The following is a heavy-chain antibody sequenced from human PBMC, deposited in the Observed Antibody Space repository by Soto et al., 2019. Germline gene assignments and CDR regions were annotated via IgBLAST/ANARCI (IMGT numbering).Heavy chain of an antibody. CDR3: GRDEVRNGVGV. J-gene: IGHJ6*02. Sequence: WGSLRLSCVASGFTFTNFWISFFRQSPVKWLEWVANIKGDGSEKRYVDSVKGRFTISRDNAKNSVYLQMNSLRVEDTALYYCGRDEVRNGVGVWGPGTTVTVSS. V-gene: IGHV3-7*01. CDR1: GFTFTNFW. CDR2: IKGDGSEK.